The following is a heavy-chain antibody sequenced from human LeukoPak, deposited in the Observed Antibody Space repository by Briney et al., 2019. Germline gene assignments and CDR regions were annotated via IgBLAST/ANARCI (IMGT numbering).Heavy chain of an antibody. CDR2: ISPGGGPT. CDR1: GFPFSSHG. D-gene: IGHD5-12*01. J-gene: IGHJ4*02. V-gene: IGHV3-23*01. CDR3: AKDGAWLRFDD. Sequence: GGSLRLSCAGSGFPFSSHGMNWVRQAPGKGLEWVSGISPGGGPTYYADFVKGRFTISRDDSKNTVYLQMKNLRAEDTAVYYCAKDGAWLRFDDWGQGILVTVSS.